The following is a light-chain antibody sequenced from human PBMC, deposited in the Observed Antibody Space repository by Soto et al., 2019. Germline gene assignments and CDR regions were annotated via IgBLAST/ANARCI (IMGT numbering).Light chain of an antibody. J-gene: IGKJ1*01. V-gene: IGKV1-9*01. Sequence: DIQLTQSPSFLSPSIGESVTITCRASQVISTSLAWYQVKPGKAPKLLIYAASTLESGVPSRFRGSGSGTEFTLTISSLQPDDFATYYCQQYKTYSWTFGQGTKVDIK. CDR3: QQYKTYSWT. CDR1: QVISTS. CDR2: AAS.